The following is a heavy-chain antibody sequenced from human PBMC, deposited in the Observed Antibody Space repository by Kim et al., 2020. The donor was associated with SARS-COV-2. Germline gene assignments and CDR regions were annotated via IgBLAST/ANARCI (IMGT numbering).Heavy chain of an antibody. CDR1: GYTFIDYG. Sequence: ASVKVSCKASGYTFIDYGISWVRQAPGRGLEWMGWISAYTGDTVYAQKFQGRVTMTRDTATSTAYMELRTLRSDDTAIYYCAREVEYCSVGICNGIGFGYGGQGTLVTVFS. CDR3: AREVEYCSVGICNGIGFGY. J-gene: IGHJ4*02. CDR2: ISAYTGDT. V-gene: IGHV1-18*01. D-gene: IGHD2-15*01.